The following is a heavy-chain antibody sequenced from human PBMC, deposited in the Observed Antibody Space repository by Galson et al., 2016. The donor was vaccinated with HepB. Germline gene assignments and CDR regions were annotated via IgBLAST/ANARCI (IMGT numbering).Heavy chain of an antibody. V-gene: IGHV3-21*06. CDR3: ARGRAPKTLDTFDI. CDR2: ISHSSAFT. CDR1: GFTYSSSA. J-gene: IGHJ3*02. Sequence: SLRLSCAASGFTYSSSAMSWVRQTPGKGLEWVSYISHSSAFTDYADSVKGRFIISRDNVKNSLFLQMNTLRAEDTALYFCARGRAPKTLDTFDIWGQGTMVTVSS.